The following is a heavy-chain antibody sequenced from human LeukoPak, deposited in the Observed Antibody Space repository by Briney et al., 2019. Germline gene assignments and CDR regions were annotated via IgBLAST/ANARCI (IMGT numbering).Heavy chain of an antibody. Sequence: GGSLRLSCAASGFTFSSYSMNWVRQAPGKGLEWVSPISSSSSYIYYADSVKGRFTISRDNAKNSLYLQMNSLRAEDTAVYYCAKDPGQSVRGYYMDVWGKGTTVTVS. V-gene: IGHV3-21*01. CDR2: ISSSSSYI. J-gene: IGHJ6*03. D-gene: IGHD3-10*01. CDR3: AKDPGQSVRGYYMDV. CDR1: GFTFSSYS.